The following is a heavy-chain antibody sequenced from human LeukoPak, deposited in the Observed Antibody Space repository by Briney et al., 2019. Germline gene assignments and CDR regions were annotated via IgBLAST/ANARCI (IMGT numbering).Heavy chain of an antibody. CDR3: ARDHTAVPLYYFDY. V-gene: IGHV3-30*04. J-gene: IGHJ4*02. CDR1: GFTLNNYA. D-gene: IGHD5-18*01. Sequence: GGSLRLSCAASGFTLNNYAMHWVRQAPGKGLEWVAVISYGGSDRYYADSVNGRFTISRDNSKNTLSLQMNSLRAEDTAVYYCARDHTAVPLYYFDYWGQGTLVTVSS. CDR2: ISYGGSDR.